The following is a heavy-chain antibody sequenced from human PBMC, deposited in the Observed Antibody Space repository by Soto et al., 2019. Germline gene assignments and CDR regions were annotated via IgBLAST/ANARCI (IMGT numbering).Heavy chain of an antibody. J-gene: IGHJ4*02. V-gene: IGHV3-30-3*01. CDR2: TSYDENYK. CDR1: GFTFSGYA. Sequence: QVQLVESGGGVVQPGRSLRLSCAASGFTFSGYAMHWVRQAPGKGLEWVAATSYDENYKYYADSVEGRFTISRDNSRNTLFLQMNSLRTEDTAVYYCVRQGGSPGLWYFDYWGQGSLVTVSS. D-gene: IGHD2-15*01. CDR3: VRQGGSPGLWYFDY.